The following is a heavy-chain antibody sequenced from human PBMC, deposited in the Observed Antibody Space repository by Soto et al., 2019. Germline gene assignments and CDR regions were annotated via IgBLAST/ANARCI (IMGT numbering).Heavy chain of an antibody. CDR2: ISSSSSYI. D-gene: IGHD2-15*01. J-gene: IGHJ3*02. V-gene: IGHV3-21*01. CDR1: GFTFSSYS. Sequence: EVQLVESGGGLVKPGGSLRLSCAASGFTFSSYSMNWVRQAPGKGLEWVSSISSSSSYIYYADSVKGRFTISRDNAKNSLYLQMNSLRAEDTAVYYCSRDVGYCSGGSCHVVTFDIWGQGTMVTVSS. CDR3: SRDVGYCSGGSCHVVTFDI.